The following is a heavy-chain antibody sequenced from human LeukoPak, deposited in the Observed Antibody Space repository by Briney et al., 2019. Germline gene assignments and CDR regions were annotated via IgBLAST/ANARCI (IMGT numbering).Heavy chain of an antibody. J-gene: IGHJ4*02. CDR2: FNPSGVST. D-gene: IGHD2-2*01. Sequence: GASVKVSCKASGYTFTGYYMHWVRQAPGQGLEWMGIFNPSGVSTTYAQKFQGRVTMTRDTSTNTVYMELSSLRSEDTALYYCARTGYCTKTSCPFDYWGQGTLVTVSS. V-gene: IGHV1-46*01. CDR3: ARTGYCTKTSCPFDY. CDR1: GYTFTGYY.